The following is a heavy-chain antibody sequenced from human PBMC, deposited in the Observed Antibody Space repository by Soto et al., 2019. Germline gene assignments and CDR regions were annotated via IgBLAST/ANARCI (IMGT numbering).Heavy chain of an antibody. D-gene: IGHD3-10*01. V-gene: IGHV1-46*01. CDR2: INPSGGST. CDR3: ARDPRITMVRGGVGWFDP. CDR1: EYTFTSYY. Sequence: GASVKVSCKASEYTFTSYYMHWVRQAPGQGLEWMGIINPSGGSTSYAQKFQGRVTMTRDTSTSTVYIELSSLRSEDTAVYYCARDPRITMVRGGVGWFDPWGQGTLVTVSS. J-gene: IGHJ5*02.